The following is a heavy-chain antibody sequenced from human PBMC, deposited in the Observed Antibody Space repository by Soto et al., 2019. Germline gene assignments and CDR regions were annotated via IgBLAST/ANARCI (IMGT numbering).Heavy chain of an antibody. CDR2: MNPNSGNT. D-gene: IGHD3-3*01. V-gene: IGHV1-8*01. Sequence: QVQLVQSGAEVKKPGASVKVSCKASGYTFTSYDINWVRQATGQGLEWMGWMNPNSGNTGYAQKFQGRVTMTRNTSIGTAYMELSSLRSEDTAVYYCARGNLFDYYYGIDVWGQGTTVTVSS. CDR1: GYTFTSYD. CDR3: ARGNLFDYYYGIDV. J-gene: IGHJ6*02.